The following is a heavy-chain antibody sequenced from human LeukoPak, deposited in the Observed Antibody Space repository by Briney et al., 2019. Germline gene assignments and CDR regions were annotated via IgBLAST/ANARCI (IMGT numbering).Heavy chain of an antibody. Sequence: GGSLRLSCAASGFTFTSYWMHWVRQAPGKGLVWVSRVNSDGSSTTYADSVKGRFTVSRDNAKNTLYLQMNSLRAEDTAVYYCARGRYYGMDVWGQGTTVTVSS. J-gene: IGHJ6*02. CDR3: ARGRYYGMDV. V-gene: IGHV3-74*01. CDR1: GFTFTSYW. CDR2: VNSDGSST.